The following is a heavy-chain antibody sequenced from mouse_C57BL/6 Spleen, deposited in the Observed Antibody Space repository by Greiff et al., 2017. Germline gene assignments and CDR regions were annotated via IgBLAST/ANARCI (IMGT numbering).Heavy chain of an antibody. D-gene: IGHD4-1*01. CDR3: ARAGLTRNYFDY. V-gene: IGHV1-26*01. CDR2: INPNNGGT. J-gene: IGHJ2*01. CDR1: GYTFTDYY. Sequence: VQLQQSGPELVKPGASVKISCKASGYTFTDYYMNWVKQSHGKSLEWIGDINPNNGGTSYNQKFKGKATLTVDKSSSTAYMELRSLTSEDSAVYYCARAGLTRNYFDYWGQGTTLTVSS.